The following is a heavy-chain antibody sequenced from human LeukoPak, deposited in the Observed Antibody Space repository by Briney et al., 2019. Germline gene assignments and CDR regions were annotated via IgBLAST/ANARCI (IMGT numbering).Heavy chain of an antibody. Sequence: GGSLRLSCAVSGLRVGSYDMSWVRQAPGKGPEWVSTIRGSGGGTHYADSVKGRFTISRDKSKNTLYLRMNGLRAEDSAVYYCAKVTVTTIIDYWGQGTLVTVSS. CDR1: GLRVGSYD. J-gene: IGHJ4*02. D-gene: IGHD4-17*01. V-gene: IGHV3-23*01. CDR2: IRGSGGGT. CDR3: AKVTVTTIIDY.